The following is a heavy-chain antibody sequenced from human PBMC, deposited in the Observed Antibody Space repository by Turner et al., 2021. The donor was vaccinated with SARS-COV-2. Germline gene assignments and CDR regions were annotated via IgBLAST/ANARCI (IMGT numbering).Heavy chain of an antibody. Sequence: EVQLVESGGGLVNPGGYVRHSCVASGFNYRSYSMNWVRQEPGTGLAWGSSISSSSSNIYYVDSVRGRFTIARDNAKKSLYLQMNSLIAEDTAVYYCARDHRPVVVPAAKRAGSYYYGMDVWGQGTTVTVSS. CDR3: ARDHRPVVVPAAKRAGSYYYGMDV. CDR2: ISSSSSNI. CDR1: GFNYRSYS. V-gene: IGHV3-21*01. J-gene: IGHJ6*02. D-gene: IGHD2-2*01.